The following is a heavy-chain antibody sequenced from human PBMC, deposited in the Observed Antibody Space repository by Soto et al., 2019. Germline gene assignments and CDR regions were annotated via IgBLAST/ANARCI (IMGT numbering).Heavy chain of an antibody. Sequence: SETLSLTCTVSGGSISSYYWSWIRQPPGKGLEWIGYIFYSGSTYYNPSLKSRVTISVDTSKNQFSLKLSSVTAADTAVYYCGRAPGDYFDYWGQGTLVTVSS. CDR1: GGSISSYY. V-gene: IGHV4-59*12. J-gene: IGHJ4*02. CDR2: IFYSGST. CDR3: GRAPGDYFDY.